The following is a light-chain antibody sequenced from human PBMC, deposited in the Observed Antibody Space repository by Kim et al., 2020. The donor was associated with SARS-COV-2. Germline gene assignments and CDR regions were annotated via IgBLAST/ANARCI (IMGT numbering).Light chain of an antibody. CDR2: GAS. V-gene: IGKV1-27*01. CDR1: DDISNY. CDR3: QTYNRAPWT. J-gene: IGKJ1*01. Sequence: ATLGDRVTITCRASDDISNYLAWYQQIPGKVPKVLIYGASALQSGVPSRFSGSGGGTDFTLTISSLQPEDAATYYCQTYNRAPWTFGQGTKVEVK.